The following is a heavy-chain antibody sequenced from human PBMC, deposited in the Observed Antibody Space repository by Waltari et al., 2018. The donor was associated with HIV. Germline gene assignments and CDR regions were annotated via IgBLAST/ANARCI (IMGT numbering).Heavy chain of an antibody. CDR3: ARGQYGPGSREDY. D-gene: IGHD3-10*01. Sequence: QVQLQQWGTGLLKPSETLSLTCAVQGGSSSTYYWSWIRQPPGKGLEWIAKINHSGRTNYIPSLKSRLTISVDTSKTQFSVKLTSVTAADTAVYFCARGQYGPGSREDYCGQGTLVTVAS. CDR1: GGSSSTYY. V-gene: IGHV4-34*02. J-gene: IGHJ4*02. CDR2: INHSGRT.